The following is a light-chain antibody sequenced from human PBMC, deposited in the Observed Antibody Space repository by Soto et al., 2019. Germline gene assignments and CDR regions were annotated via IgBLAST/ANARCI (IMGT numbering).Light chain of an antibody. Sequence: EIVLTQSPGTLSLSPGERATLSCRASQSVSSSYLAWYQQKPGQAPRLLIYGASGRATGIPDRFSGSGSGTDFTLTINRLEPEDFAVYYCPQYGSSPPVTFGQGTRLEIK. CDR1: QSVSSSY. CDR3: PQYGSSPPVT. CDR2: GAS. J-gene: IGKJ5*01. V-gene: IGKV3-20*01.